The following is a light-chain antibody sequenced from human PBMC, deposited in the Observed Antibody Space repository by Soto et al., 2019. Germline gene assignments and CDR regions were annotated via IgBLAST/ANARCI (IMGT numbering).Light chain of an antibody. CDR3: QPASTCPLT. V-gene: IGKV1-12*01. CDR1: QDISSW. J-gene: IGKJ4*01. CDR2: SAS. Sequence: DIQMTQSPSSVSASVGDRVTITCRASQDISSWLGWYQQKPGKAPKLVIYSASSLQSGVPSRFSGSGSGTDFTLTISSLRPEDSVIDYGQPASTCPLTFGAGTKVESK.